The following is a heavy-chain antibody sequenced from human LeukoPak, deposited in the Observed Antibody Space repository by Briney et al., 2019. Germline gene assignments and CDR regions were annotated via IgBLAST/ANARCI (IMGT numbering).Heavy chain of an antibody. J-gene: IGHJ6*02. CDR3: ARVDVQQLAYGMDV. V-gene: IGHV4-59*01. D-gene: IGHD6-13*01. Sequence: PSETLSLTCTVSGGSISSYYWSWIRQPPGKGLEWIGYIYYSGSTNYNPSLKSRVTISVDTSKNQFSLKLSSVTAADTAVYYCARVDVQQLAYGMDVWGQGTTVTVS. CDR2: IYYSGST. CDR1: GGSISSYY.